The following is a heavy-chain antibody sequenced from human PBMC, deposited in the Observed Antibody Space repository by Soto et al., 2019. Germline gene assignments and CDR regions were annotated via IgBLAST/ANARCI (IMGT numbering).Heavy chain of an antibody. CDR2: ISYDGSNK. J-gene: IGHJ4*02. CDR1: GFTFSSYG. D-gene: IGHD6-13*01. CDR3: AKDLNQLEYYFDY. Sequence: GGSLRLSCAASGFTFSSYGMHWVRQAPGKGLEWVAVISYDGSNKYYADSVKGRFTISRDNSKNTLYLQMNSLRAEDTAVYYCAKDLNQLEYYFDYWGQGTLVTVSS. V-gene: IGHV3-30*18.